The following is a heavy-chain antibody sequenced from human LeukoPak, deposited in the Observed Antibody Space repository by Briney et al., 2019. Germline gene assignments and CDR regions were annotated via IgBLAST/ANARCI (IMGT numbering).Heavy chain of an antibody. J-gene: IGHJ4*02. CDR3: ARLGYCSRGTCYAFDY. D-gene: IGHD2-2*01. CDR1: GYTFTSYW. V-gene: IGHV5-51*01. Sequence: GESLKISCKGSGYTFTSYWIGWVRQMPGKGLEWMGIIYPSDSDTRYSPSFQGQVTMSADKSITTAYLQWSSLKASDTAMYYCARLGYCSRGTCYAFDYWGQGTLVTVSS. CDR2: IYPSDSDT.